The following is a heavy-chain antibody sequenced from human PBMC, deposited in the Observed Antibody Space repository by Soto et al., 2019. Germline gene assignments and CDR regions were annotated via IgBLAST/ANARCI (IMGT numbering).Heavy chain of an antibody. D-gene: IGHD2-15*01. CDR1: GFTFSNYA. CDR3: LKQALKHCRGGTCYHDY. CDR2: IRPSGGSA. V-gene: IGHV3-23*01. Sequence: EVQLLESGGDLVQPGGSLRLSCAASGFTFSNYAMSWVRQAPGKGLEWVSAIRPSGGSAYYADSVKGRFTISRDNSKNTLYLQMNSLRAEDTALSYCLKQALKHCRGGTCYHDYWGQGTLVTVSS. J-gene: IGHJ4*02.